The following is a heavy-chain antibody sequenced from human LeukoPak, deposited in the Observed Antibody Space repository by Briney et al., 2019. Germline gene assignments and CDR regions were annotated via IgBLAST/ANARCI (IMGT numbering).Heavy chain of an antibody. CDR3: VDGYGDYVPF. CDR2: ISSSSSYI. D-gene: IGHD4-17*01. Sequence: GGSLRLSCAASGFTFSSYSMNWVRQAPGKGLEWVSSISSSSSYIYYADSVKGRFTISRDNAKNSLYLQMNSLRAEVTAVYYCVDGYGDYVPFRGQGTLVTVSS. CDR1: GFTFSSYS. J-gene: IGHJ4*02. V-gene: IGHV3-21*01.